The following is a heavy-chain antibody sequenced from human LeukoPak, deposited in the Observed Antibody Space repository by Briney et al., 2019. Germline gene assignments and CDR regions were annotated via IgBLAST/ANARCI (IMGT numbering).Heavy chain of an antibody. CDR2: IYYTGIT. CDR1: GGSISSYY. J-gene: IGHJ4*02. CDR3: ARGQVFSGYDFQKLPDS. V-gene: IGHV4-59*01. Sequence: SETLSLTCTVSGGSISSYYWSWIRQPPGKGLEWVAYIYYTGITNYNPSLKSRVTISLDTPKNQISLKLRSVTAADTAVYYCARGQVFSGYDFQKLPDSWGQGTLVTVSS. D-gene: IGHD5-12*01.